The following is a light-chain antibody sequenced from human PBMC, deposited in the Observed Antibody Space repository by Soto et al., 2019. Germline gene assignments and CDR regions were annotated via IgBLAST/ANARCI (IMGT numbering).Light chain of an antibody. J-gene: IGLJ1*01. CDR1: TSDIGDYNY. V-gene: IGLV2-14*01. CDR3: GSYTGHNTLV. CDR2: EVS. Sequence: QCALTQPASVSGSPGQSITISCTGTTSDIGDYNYVSWYQQSPGKAPKLLIYEVSDRPSGVSNRFSGSKSGNTASLTISGLQTEDEADYYCGSYTGHNTLVFGTGTKLTVL.